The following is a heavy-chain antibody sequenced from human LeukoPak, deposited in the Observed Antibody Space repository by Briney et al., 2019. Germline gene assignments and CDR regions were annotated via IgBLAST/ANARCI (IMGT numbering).Heavy chain of an antibody. D-gene: IGHD5-24*01. CDR2: INPNSGDT. Sequence: ASVKVSCKASGYTFSGYYMHWVRQAPGQGLEWIGWINPNSGDTNYAQKFQGRVTMTRDMSINTAYVELGRLRSDDTAVYYCARDPSSRGNFDYWGQGTLVTVSS. J-gene: IGHJ4*02. CDR1: GYTFSGYY. CDR3: ARDPSSRGNFDY. V-gene: IGHV1-2*02.